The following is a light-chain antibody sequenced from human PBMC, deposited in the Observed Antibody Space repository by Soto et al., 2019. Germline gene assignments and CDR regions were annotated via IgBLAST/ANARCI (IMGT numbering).Light chain of an antibody. CDR1: QDIRND. CDR2: DAF. V-gene: IGKV1-17*01. Sequence: DIQMTQSPSSLSASVGDRVTITCRASQDIRNDLGWYQQKLGKAPKRLIYDAFSLQSGVPSRFSGSGSGTEFTLTISSLQPEDFATYYCLQHNSYPHTFGQGTKLEIK. CDR3: LQHNSYPHT. J-gene: IGKJ2*01.